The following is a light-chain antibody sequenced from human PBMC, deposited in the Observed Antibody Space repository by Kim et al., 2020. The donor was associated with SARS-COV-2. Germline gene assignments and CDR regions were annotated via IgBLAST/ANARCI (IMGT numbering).Light chain of an antibody. CDR1: QNINLA. J-gene: IGKJ4*01. V-gene: IGKV1-13*02. CDR3: QQFNSFPLS. Sequence: GDRITLTCRASQNINLALAWYQQRPGKPPNLLIYDASNVESGGPSRFSGSGSGTDFTLTISGLQPEDFATYYCQQFNSFPLSFGGGTKVDIK. CDR2: DAS.